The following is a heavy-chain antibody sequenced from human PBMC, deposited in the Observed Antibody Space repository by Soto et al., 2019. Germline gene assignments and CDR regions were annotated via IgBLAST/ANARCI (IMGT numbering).Heavy chain of an antibody. CDR1: GYTFTSYG. CDR3: ARDPGPFILIENYYGMDV. CDR2: ISAYNGNT. V-gene: IGHV1-18*01. Sequence: ASVKVSCKASGYTFTSYGISWVRQAPGQGLEWMGWISAYNGNTNYAQKLQGRVTMTTDTSTSTAYMELRSLRSDDTAVYYCARDPGPFILIENYYGMDVWGQGTTVTVSS. D-gene: IGHD3-9*01. J-gene: IGHJ6*02.